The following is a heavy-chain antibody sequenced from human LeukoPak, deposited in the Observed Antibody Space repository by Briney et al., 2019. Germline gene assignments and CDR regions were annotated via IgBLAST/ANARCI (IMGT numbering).Heavy chain of an antibody. J-gene: IGHJ4*02. CDR3: ARLSSGWYFDY. CDR2: ISSSSSYI. D-gene: IGHD6-19*01. Sequence: GGSLRLSCAASGFTFSSYSMTWVRQAPGKGLEWVSSISSSSSYIYYADSVKGRFTISRDNAKNSLYLQMNSLRAEDTAVYYCARLSSGWYFDYWGQGTLVTVSS. CDR1: GFTFSSYS. V-gene: IGHV3-21*01.